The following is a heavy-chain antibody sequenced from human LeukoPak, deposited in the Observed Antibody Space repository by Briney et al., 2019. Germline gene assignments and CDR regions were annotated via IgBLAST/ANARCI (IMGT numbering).Heavy chain of an antibody. CDR2: ISNSGDTT. J-gene: IGHJ4*02. D-gene: IGHD5-18*01. CDR1: GFTFSSYS. V-gene: IGHV3-23*01. Sequence: PGGSLRLSCAASGFTFSSYSMTWVRQAPGKGLEWASGISNSGDTTYYTDSVKGRFTISRDNSKNTLYLQMNGLRAEDTAVFYCAKWTGYGDSWGQGTLVTVSS. CDR3: AKWTGYGDS.